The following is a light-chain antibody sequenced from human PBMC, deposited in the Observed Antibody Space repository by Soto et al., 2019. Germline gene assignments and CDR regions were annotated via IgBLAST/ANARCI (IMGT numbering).Light chain of an antibody. CDR2: DAS. CDR1: LSVSRN. CDR3: QQYNAWPRT. V-gene: IGKV3-15*01. J-gene: IGKJ1*01. Sequence: EIVMTQSPATLSVSPGERATLSCRASLSVSRNLAWYQQKPGQAPRLLIFDASTRATGIPARFSGSGSGTELTLTINSIQSGHFAVYYCQQYNAWPRTFGQGTKVDIK.